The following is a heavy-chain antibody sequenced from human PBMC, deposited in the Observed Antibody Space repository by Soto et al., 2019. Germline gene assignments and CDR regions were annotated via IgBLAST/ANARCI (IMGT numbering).Heavy chain of an antibody. D-gene: IGHD2-2*01. J-gene: IGHJ6*02. CDR3: AREPAGVNLGYCSSTSCYPGDGMDV. CDR1: GSPTTSYG. V-gene: IGHV3-33*01. CDR2: IRYDGSNK. Sequence: SLRASGAPSGSPTTSYGVHWVRQAQGHGLWWVAAIRYDGSNKYYADSVKGRFTISRDNSKNTLYLQMNSLRAEDTAVYYCAREPAGVNLGYCSSTSCYPGDGMDVWGQGTPVTVSS.